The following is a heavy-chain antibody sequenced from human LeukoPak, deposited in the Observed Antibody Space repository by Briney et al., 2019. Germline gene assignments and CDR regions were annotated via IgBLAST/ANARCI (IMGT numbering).Heavy chain of an antibody. V-gene: IGHV3-23*01. D-gene: IGHD7-27*01. CDR3: VRDGSSWGNFDY. CDR1: GFSFSSYG. J-gene: IGHJ4*02. CDR2: ITGSGGTT. Sequence: GGTLRLSCAASGFSFSSYGMSWVRQAPGKGLEWISAITGSGGTTYYADSVEGRFTISRDNAKNSLYLQMNSLRTEDTAVYYCVRDGSSWGNFDYWGQGTLVSVSS.